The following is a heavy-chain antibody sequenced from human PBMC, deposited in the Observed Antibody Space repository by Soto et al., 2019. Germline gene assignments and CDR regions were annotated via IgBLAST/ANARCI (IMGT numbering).Heavy chain of an antibody. D-gene: IGHD4-17*01. V-gene: IGHV4-30-4*01. CDR3: ARDNDYGAGRGLYYYGMDV. Sequence: SETLSLTCTVSGGSISSGDYYWSWIRQPPGKGLEWIGYIYYSGSTYYNPSLKSRVTISVDTSKNQFSLKLSSVTAADTAVYYCARDNDYGAGRGLYYYGMDVWGQGTTVTVSS. CDR2: IYYSGST. J-gene: IGHJ6*02. CDR1: GGSISSGDYY.